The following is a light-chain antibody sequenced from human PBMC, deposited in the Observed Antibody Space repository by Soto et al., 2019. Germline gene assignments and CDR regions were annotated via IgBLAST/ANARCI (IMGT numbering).Light chain of an antibody. Sequence: DIQLTQSPSFLSASVGDRVTITCRASQGISSYLAWYQQKPGKAPKLLIYAASTLQSRVPSRFSGSGSGTKYTVTIISLQPEQFATYYCQRLNSYPLFTFGPRTKVDI. CDR3: QRLNSYPLFT. J-gene: IGKJ3*01. CDR1: QGISSY. V-gene: IGKV1-9*01. CDR2: AAS.